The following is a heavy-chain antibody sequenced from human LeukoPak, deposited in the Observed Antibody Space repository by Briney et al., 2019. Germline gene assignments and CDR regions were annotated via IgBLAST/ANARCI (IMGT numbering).Heavy chain of an antibody. V-gene: IGHV4-59*01. D-gene: IGHD4-17*01. CDR1: GDSISRYY. J-gene: IGHJ4*02. CDR3: ARLQATVSIHSYFDY. Sequence: SETLSLTCTVSGDSISRYYWSWIRQSPGKGLEWIGYIYYGGDTNYNPSLKSRVTISVDTSKNQISLKLTSVTAADTAVYYCARLQATVSIHSYFDYWGQGTLVTVSS. CDR2: IYYGGDT.